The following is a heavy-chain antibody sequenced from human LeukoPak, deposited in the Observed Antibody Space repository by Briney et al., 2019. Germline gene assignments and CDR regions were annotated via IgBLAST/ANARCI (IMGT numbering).Heavy chain of an antibody. V-gene: IGHV4-31*11. CDR3: ARQNEAYGYSSSWVSTGPPNWFDP. CDR2: IYYSGST. Sequence: SETLSLTCAVYGGSFSGYYWSWIRQHPGKGLEWIGYIYYSGSTYYNPSLKSRVTISVDTSKNQFSLKLSSVTAADTAVYYCARQNEAYGYSSSWVSTGPPNWFDPWGQGTLVTVSS. D-gene: IGHD6-13*01. J-gene: IGHJ5*02. CDR1: GGSFSGYY.